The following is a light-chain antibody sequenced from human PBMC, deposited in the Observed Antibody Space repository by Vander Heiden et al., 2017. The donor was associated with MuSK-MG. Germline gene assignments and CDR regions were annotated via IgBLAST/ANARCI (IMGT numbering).Light chain of an antibody. CDR3: QVWDSSNDEYV. Sequence: SYVLTQTPSVSVAPGQTARITCGGTSLGRKRVHWHQQKSGQAPRLVLYDDSDRPSGIPERLSGSNSGNTATLTINRVEAADEADYFCQVWDSSNDEYVFGPGTKVTVL. J-gene: IGLJ1*01. CDR2: DDS. V-gene: IGLV3-21*02. CDR1: SLGRKR.